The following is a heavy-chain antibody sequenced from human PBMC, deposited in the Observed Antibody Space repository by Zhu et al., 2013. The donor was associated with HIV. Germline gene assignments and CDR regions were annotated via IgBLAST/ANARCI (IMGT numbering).Heavy chain of an antibody. CDR2: INPGGENT. D-gene: IGHD3-3*01. CDR3: ARGYDRLYGMGV. V-gene: IGHV1-46*01. Sequence: QVQLVQSGAEVKKPGASVKVSCKASGYTFSNYYIHWVRQAPGRGLEWMGIINPGGENTDYAPKFQGRVTMTTDTSTSTVYMELTSVRSEDTAVYYCARGYDRLYGMGVWGQGTTVTVSS. J-gene: IGHJ6*02. CDR1: GYTFSNYY.